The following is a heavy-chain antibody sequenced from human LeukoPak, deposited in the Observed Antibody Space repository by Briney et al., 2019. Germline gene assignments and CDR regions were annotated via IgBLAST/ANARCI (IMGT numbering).Heavy chain of an antibody. D-gene: IGHD2-15*01. J-gene: IGHJ4*02. V-gene: IGHV1-69*13. CDR1: GGTFSSYA. Sequence: SVKVSCKASGGTFSSYAISWVRQAPGHGLEWMGGIIPIFGTANYAQKFQGRVTITADESTSTAYMELSSLRSEDTAVYYCARPRGYCSGGSCYRLDYWGQGTLVTVSS. CDR2: IIPIFGTA. CDR3: ARPRGYCSGGSCYRLDY.